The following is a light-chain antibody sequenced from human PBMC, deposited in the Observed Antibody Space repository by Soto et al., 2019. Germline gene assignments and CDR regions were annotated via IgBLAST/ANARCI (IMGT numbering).Light chain of an antibody. J-gene: IGKJ1*01. CDR3: QQYNSYWT. CDR2: KAS. CDR1: QSISSW. Sequence: DIQMTQSPSTLSASVGDRVTITCRASQSISSWLAWYQRKPGKAPKLLIYKASSLESGVPSRFSGSGSETEFTLTISSLQPDDFATYYCQQYNSYWTFGQGTKVEIK. V-gene: IGKV1-5*03.